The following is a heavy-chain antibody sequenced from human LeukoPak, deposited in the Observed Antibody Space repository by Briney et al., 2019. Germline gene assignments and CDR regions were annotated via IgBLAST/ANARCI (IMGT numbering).Heavy chain of an antibody. CDR2: IYPGDSDT. CDR3: ARRSDYGIDAFDI. CDR1: GYSFTSYW. Sequence: KHGESLKISCKGSGYSFTSYWIAGVRQMPGKGREGMGIIYPGDSDTRYSPSFQGQVTISADKSISTAYLQWSSLKASDTAMYYCARRSDYGIDAFDIWGQGTMVTVYS. J-gene: IGHJ3*02. V-gene: IGHV5-51*01. D-gene: IGHD4-17*01.